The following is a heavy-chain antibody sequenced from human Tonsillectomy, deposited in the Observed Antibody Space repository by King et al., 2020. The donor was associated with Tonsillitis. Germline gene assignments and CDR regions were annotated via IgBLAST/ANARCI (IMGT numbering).Heavy chain of an antibody. CDR3: AREPYSSSWDDAFDI. V-gene: IGHV1-2*02. J-gene: IGHJ3*02. Sequence: VQLVQSGAEVKKPGASVKVSCKASGYTFTGYYMHWGRQAPGQGLEWMGWINPNSGGTNYAQKFQGRVTMTRETSISTAYMELSRLRSDDTAVYYCAREPYSSSWDDAFDIWGQGTMVTVSS. D-gene: IGHD6-13*01. CDR2: INPNSGGT. CDR1: GYTFTGYY.